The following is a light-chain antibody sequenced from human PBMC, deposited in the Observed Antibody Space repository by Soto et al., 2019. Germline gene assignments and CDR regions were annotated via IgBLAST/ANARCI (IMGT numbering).Light chain of an antibody. V-gene: IGLV4-69*01. CDR3: QTWGTGYVV. Sequence: QLVLTQSPSASASLGASVKLTCTLSSGHRSYTIAWHQQLPEKGPRYLMTLNSDGSHRKGDGIPDRFSGSSSGAERYLIISCLQSEDEADYYCQTWGTGYVVFGGGTKVTVL. CDR1: SGHRSYT. J-gene: IGLJ2*01. CDR2: LNSDGSH.